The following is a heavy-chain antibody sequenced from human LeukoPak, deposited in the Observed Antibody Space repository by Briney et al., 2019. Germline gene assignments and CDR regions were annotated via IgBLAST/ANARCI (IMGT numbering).Heavy chain of an antibody. CDR2: IYPSDSDT. Sequence: GESLKISCQGSEYSFATYWIAWLRQMPGKGVGWMGIIYPSDSDTRYSPSFQGQVTISADKSIKTAYLQWSSLKASDTAMYYCARPLQGIVGATGFDYWGQGTLVTVSS. J-gene: IGHJ4*02. D-gene: IGHD1-26*01. CDR1: EYSFATYW. V-gene: IGHV5-51*01. CDR3: ARPLQGIVGATGFDY.